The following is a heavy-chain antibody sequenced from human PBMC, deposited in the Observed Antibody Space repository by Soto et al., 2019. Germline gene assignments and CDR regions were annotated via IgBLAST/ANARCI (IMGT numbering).Heavy chain of an antibody. CDR3: AKWSGYGDA. J-gene: IGHJ4*02. D-gene: IGHD4-17*01. CDR2: LSHGGAYT. Sequence: EVQLLESGGGLVQPGGSLRLSCAASGFSFGTYSMAWVRQAPGKGPEWVSGLSHGGAYTFYADSVKGRFTISVDISKNPVYLQMNSMGIEATAVYFCAKWSGYGDAWGQGTLVTVSS. V-gene: IGHV3-23*01. CDR1: GFSFGTYS.